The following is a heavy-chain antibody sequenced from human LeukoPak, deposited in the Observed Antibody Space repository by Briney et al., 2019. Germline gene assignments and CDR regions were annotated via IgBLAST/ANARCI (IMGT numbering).Heavy chain of an antibody. D-gene: IGHD6-13*01. CDR3: ARDIAAAAPY. CDR1: GGSISSSSYY. Sequence: SETLSLTCTVSGGSISSSSYYWGWIRQPPGKGLEWIGSIYYSGSTYYNPSLKSRVTVSVDTSKNQFSLKLSSVTAAGTAVYYCARDIAAAAPYWGQGTLVTVSS. CDR2: IYYSGST. V-gene: IGHV4-39*07. J-gene: IGHJ4*02.